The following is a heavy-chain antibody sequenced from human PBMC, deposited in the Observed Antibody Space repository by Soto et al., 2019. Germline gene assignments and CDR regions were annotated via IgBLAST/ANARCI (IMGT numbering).Heavy chain of an antibody. Sequence: SVKVSCKASGGTFSSYAISWVRQAPGQGLEWMGGIIPIFGTANYAQKFQGRVTITADESTSTAYMELSSLRSEDTAVYYCASRAKSMDLQVFDYWGQGTLVTVSS. CDR2: IIPIFGTA. CDR3: ASRAKSMDLQVFDY. J-gene: IGHJ4*02. CDR1: GGTFSSYA. D-gene: IGHD2-2*03. V-gene: IGHV1-69*13.